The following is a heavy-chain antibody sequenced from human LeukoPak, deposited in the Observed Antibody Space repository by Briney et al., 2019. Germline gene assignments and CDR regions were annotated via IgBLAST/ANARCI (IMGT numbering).Heavy chain of an antibody. D-gene: IGHD2-2*01. J-gene: IGHJ6*03. V-gene: IGHV1-18*01. CDR1: GYTFTNYG. CDR3: ARWGLVAPGTYYYYYIDV. CDR2: INAYNGDT. Sequence: ASVKVSCKASGYTFTNYGVSWVRQAPGQGLEWMGWINAYNGDTHYAQNLQGRLTMTTDTSTSTAFIELRSLRPDDTAVYYCARWGLVAPGTYYYYYIDVWGRGTTVTVSS.